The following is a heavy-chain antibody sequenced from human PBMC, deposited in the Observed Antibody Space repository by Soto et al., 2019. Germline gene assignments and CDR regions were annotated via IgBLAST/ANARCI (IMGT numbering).Heavy chain of an antibody. J-gene: IGHJ6*02. D-gene: IGHD6-19*01. V-gene: IGHV1-3*01. Sequence: ASVKVSCKASGYTFTSYAMHWVRQAPGQRLEWMGWINAGNGNTKYSQKFQGRVTITRDTSASTAYMELSSLRSEDTAVYYCARAPPYSSGWFRYGMDVWGQGTTVTVSS. CDR1: GYTFTSYA. CDR3: ARAPPYSSGWFRYGMDV. CDR2: INAGNGNT.